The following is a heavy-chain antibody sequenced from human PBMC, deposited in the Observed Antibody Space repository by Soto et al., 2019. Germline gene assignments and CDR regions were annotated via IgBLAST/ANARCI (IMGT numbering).Heavy chain of an antibody. V-gene: IGHV3-74*01. CDR1: GFTFRTSL. D-gene: IGHD1-1*01. CDR3: ASQLSYGY. CDR2: MNSDRSTI. J-gene: IGHJ4*02. Sequence: GGSLRLSRAASGFTFRTSLMQWVRQAPGQGLVWVARMNSDRSTISYADSVKGRFTDSRDNAKNTLFLQMNSLRVEDTALYYCASQLSYGYWGQGTLVTVSS.